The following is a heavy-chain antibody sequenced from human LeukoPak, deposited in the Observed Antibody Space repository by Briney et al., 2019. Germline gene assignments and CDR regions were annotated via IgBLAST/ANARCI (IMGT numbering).Heavy chain of an antibody. CDR3: ARHAEKLIVYPYYYYYYYMDV. Sequence: PSETLSLTCTVSGGSISSYYWSWIRQPPGKGLEWIGYIYTSGSTNYNPSLKSRVTISVDTSKNQFSLKLSSVTAADTAVYYCARHAEKLIVYPYYYYYYYMDVWGKGTTVTVSS. D-gene: IGHD2-8*01. CDR2: IYTSGST. CDR1: GGSISSYY. V-gene: IGHV4-4*09. J-gene: IGHJ6*03.